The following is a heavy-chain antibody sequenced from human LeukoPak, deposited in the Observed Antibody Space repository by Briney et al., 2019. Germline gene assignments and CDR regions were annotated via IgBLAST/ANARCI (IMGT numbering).Heavy chain of an antibody. CDR2: ISAYNGNT. J-gene: IGHJ6*02. CDR1: GYTFTSCG. V-gene: IGHV1-18*01. Sequence: RASVKVSCKASGYTFTSCGISWVRQAPGQGLEWMGWISAYNGNTNYAQKLQGRVTMTTDTSTSTAYMELRSLRSDDTAVYYCARDRPPLWFGEVRGYYYGMDVWGQGTTVTVSS. CDR3: ARDRPPLWFGEVRGYYYGMDV. D-gene: IGHD3-10*01.